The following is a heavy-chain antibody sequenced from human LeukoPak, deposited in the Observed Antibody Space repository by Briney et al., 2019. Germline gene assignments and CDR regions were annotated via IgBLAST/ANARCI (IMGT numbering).Heavy chain of an antibody. Sequence: SVKVSCKASGGTFSSYAISWVRQAPRQGLEWMGGIIPIFGTANYAQKFQGRVTITADESTSTAYMELSSLRSEVTAVYYCALVTTFGPAGAFDIWGQGTMVTVSS. CDR2: IIPIFGTA. V-gene: IGHV1-69*13. D-gene: IGHD3-16*01. CDR1: GGTFSSYA. J-gene: IGHJ3*02. CDR3: ALVTTFGPAGAFDI.